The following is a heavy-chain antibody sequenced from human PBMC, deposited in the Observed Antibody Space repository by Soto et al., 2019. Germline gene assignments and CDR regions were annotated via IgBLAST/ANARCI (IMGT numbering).Heavy chain of an antibody. Sequence: ASETLSLTCTVSRGSITTGPYSWGWIRQPPGEGLEWIGTFRYSDNTKYNPSLESRVAMSVDTSKNQFSLKVTSVTAADTATYYCARLGGYCSGTYCTGYYAMDVWGQGTTVTVSS. CDR2: FRYSDNT. CDR1: RGSITTGPYS. D-gene: IGHD2-15*01. CDR3: ARLGGYCSGTYCTGYYAMDV. V-gene: IGHV4-39*01. J-gene: IGHJ6*02.